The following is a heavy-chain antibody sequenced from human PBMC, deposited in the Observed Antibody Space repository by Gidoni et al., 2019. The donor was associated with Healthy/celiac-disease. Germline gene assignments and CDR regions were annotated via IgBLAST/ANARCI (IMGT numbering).Heavy chain of an antibody. Sequence: QVQLVPSVAEVKTPGASLTVSCKASGYTFTGSYMPWVRQAPGHGLEWMCLINPNSGGTNYAPNFQGGIPMTSDTSTSTAQMEVSRVGYDYTGVDYCARDSSSSAGCLFDYWGQGTLVTVSS. CDR1: GYTFTGSY. D-gene: IGHD6-6*01. J-gene: IGHJ4*02. CDR3: ARDSSSSAGCLFDY. V-gene: IGHV1-2*02. CDR2: INPNSGGT.